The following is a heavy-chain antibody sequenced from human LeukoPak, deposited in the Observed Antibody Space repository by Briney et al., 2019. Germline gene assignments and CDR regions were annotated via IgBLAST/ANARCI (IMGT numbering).Heavy chain of an antibody. CDR3: AKDALPHTYSYYFDF. CDR2: LSGSASST. Sequence: PGGSLRLSCTDPGFTFTTHATHWVGQAPGKGLEWVSGLSGSASSTYYADSVKGRFTISRDNSKNTLYLQMNSLRAEDTAVYYCAKDALPHTYSYYFDFWGQGTLVTVSS. V-gene: IGHV3-23*01. D-gene: IGHD2-15*01. CDR1: GFTFTTHA. J-gene: IGHJ4*02.